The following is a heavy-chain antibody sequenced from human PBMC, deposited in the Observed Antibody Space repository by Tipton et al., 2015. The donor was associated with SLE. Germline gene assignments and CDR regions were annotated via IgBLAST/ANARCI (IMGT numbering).Heavy chain of an antibody. CDR1: GYSISSGYY. Sequence: TLSLTCNVSGYSISSGYYWGWIRQSPGKGLEWIGSVHHSGSTYYNPSLRSRLTISVDTSKNQFSLKLSFVTAADTAVYYCARDRDTAKVFIDWGQGTLVTVPS. J-gene: IGHJ4*02. V-gene: IGHV4-38-2*02. CDR3: ARDRDTAKVFID. CDR2: VHHSGST. D-gene: IGHD5-18*01.